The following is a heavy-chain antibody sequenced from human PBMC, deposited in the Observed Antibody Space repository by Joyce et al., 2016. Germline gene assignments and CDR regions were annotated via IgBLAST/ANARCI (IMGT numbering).Heavy chain of an antibody. CDR1: GFTFSTTW. V-gene: IGHV3-7*01. Sequence: EVQLVEPGGGLVQPGGSLRLSCAASGFTFSTTWMTWFRQSPGKEPEWVANIKTDGSEKYYVGSVKGRFTISRDNAKNSLSLLMNSLRVDDTAVYYCATGGGMDVWGQGTTVTVSS. J-gene: IGHJ6*02. CDR2: IKTDGSEK. CDR3: ATGGGMDV.